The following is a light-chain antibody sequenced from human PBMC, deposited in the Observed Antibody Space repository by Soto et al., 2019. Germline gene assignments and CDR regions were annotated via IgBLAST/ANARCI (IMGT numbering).Light chain of an antibody. V-gene: IGKV2D-29*01. J-gene: IGKJ5*01. CDR3: MQRTHVPIT. CDR2: DAS. CDR1: QSLLYGDAKTY. Sequence: DVVLTQAPLSLSVTPGQPASRSCKSSQSLLYGDAKTYLYWYLQRPGQPPQLLIYDASNRFSGVPDRFSGSESGTDFTLKISRVEAEDVGVYYCMQRTHVPITFGQGTRLEIK.